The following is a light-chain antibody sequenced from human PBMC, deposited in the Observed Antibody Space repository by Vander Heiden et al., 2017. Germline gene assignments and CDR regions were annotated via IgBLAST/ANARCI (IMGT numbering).Light chain of an antibody. CDR1: QDIRNY. J-gene: IGKJ4*01. V-gene: IGKV1-33*01. Sequence: DIQMTQSPSSLSASVGDRVTITCQANQDIRNYLNWYQQKPGKAPKLLIHDASTLEIGVPSRFSGSGSRTDFTFTITTLQPEDVATYYCQQYDNLPQVTFGGGTKVEI. CDR2: DAS. CDR3: QQYDNLPQVT.